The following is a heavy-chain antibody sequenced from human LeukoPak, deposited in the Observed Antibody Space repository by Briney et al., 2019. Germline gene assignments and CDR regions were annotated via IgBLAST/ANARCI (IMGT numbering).Heavy chain of an antibody. V-gene: IGHV3-21*01. CDR2: ISSSSSYI. CDR1: GFTFSSYS. Sequence: GGSLRLSCAASGFTFSSYSMNLVRQAPGKGLEWVSSISSSSSYIYYADSVKGRFTISRDNAKNSLYLQMNSLRAEDTAVYYCARESGYSYDQAFDYWGQGTLVTVSS. J-gene: IGHJ4*02. CDR3: ARESGYSYDQAFDY. D-gene: IGHD5-18*01.